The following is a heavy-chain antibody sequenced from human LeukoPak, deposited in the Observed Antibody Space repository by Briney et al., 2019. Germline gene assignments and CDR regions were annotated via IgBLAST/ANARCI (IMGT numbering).Heavy chain of an antibody. CDR1: GFTFSSYA. D-gene: IGHD6-13*01. Sequence: GGSLRLSCAASGFTFSSYAMSWVRQAPGKGLEWVSAISGSGDSTYYGDSVKGRFTISRDNSKNTLYLQMNSLRAEDAAVYYCAKTRPLDSSSWSHGDYWGQGTLVTVSS. CDR3: AKTRPLDSSSWSHGDY. J-gene: IGHJ4*02. V-gene: IGHV3-23*01. CDR2: ISGSGDST.